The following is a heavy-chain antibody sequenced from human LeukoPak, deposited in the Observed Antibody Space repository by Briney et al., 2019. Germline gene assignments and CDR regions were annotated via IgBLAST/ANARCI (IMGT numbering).Heavy chain of an antibody. CDR3: AKDHYYYGSGIYFMHYFDY. Sequence: PGGSLRLSCAASGFTFSTYVMHWVRQAPGKGLEWVAVISYDGSNKYYADSVKGRFTISRENSKNTLHLQMNSLRAEDTAVYYCAKDHYYYGSGIYFMHYFDYWGQGTLVTVSS. D-gene: IGHD3-10*01. V-gene: IGHV3-30*18. CDR2: ISYDGSNK. J-gene: IGHJ4*02. CDR1: GFTFSTYV.